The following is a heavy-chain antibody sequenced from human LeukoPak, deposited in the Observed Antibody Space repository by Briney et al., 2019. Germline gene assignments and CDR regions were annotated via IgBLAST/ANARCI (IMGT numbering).Heavy chain of an antibody. D-gene: IGHD3-22*01. V-gene: IGHV3-23*01. J-gene: IGHJ4*02. CDR1: GFTFSNYA. CDR2: ITTRGGGT. Sequence: GGSLRLSCAASGFTFSNYAMSWVRQAPGKGLEWVSAITTRGGGTYYADSVKGRFTISRDNSKNTLYSQMDSLRAEDTAVYYCAKNYFDRSGYVYWGQGTLVTVSS. CDR3: AKNYFDRSGYVY.